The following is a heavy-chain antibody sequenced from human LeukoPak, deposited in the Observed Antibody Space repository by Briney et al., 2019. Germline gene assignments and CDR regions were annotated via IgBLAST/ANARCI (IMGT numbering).Heavy chain of an antibody. Sequence: GGSLRLSCAASGFTFSNAWMNWVRQAPGKGLEWVGRIKSKTDGGTTDYAAPVKGRFTISRDDSKNTLYPQMNSLKTEDTAVYYCTTRGYYDSSGYDDYWGQGTLVTVSS. J-gene: IGHJ4*02. CDR3: TTRGYYDSSGYDDY. V-gene: IGHV3-15*07. D-gene: IGHD3-22*01. CDR1: GFTFSNAW. CDR2: IKSKTDGGTT.